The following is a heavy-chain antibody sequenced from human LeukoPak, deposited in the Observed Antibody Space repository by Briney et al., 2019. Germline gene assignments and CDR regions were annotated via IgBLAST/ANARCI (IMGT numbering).Heavy chain of an antibody. Sequence: ASETLSLTCTVSGGSISSYYWSWIRQPPGKGLEWIGYIYYSGSTNYNPSLKSRVTISVDTSKNQFSLKLSSVTAADTAVYYCAKSDGSGSYFDYWGQGTLVTVS. J-gene: IGHJ4*02. CDR2: IYYSGST. CDR1: GGSISSYY. CDR3: AKSDGSGSYFDY. V-gene: IGHV4-59*01. D-gene: IGHD3-10*01.